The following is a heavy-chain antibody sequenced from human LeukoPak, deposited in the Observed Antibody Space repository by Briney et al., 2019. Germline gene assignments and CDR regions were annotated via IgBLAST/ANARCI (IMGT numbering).Heavy chain of an antibody. CDR1: GFTFSSYS. D-gene: IGHD4-23*01. V-gene: IGHV3-21*01. J-gene: IGHJ4*02. CDR3: ARLGGNWGYYFDY. CDR2: ISSSSSYI. Sequence: GGSLRLSCAASGFTFSSYSMNWVRQAPGKGLEWVSSISSSSSYIYYADSVKGRFTISRDNAKNSLYLQMNSLRADDTAVYYCARLGGNWGYYFDYWGQGTLVTVSS.